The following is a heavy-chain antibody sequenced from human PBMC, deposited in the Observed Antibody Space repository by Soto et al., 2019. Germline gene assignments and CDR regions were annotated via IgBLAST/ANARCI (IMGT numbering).Heavy chain of an antibody. J-gene: IGHJ6*02. CDR2: IIPIFGTA. Sequence: QVQLVQSGAAVKKPGSSVKVSCKASGGTFSSYAISWVRQAPGQGLEWMGGIIPIFGTANYAQKFQGRVTITADKSTSTAYMALSSLRSEDTAVYYCARGPRLRVGYYYGMDVWGQGTTVTVSS. CDR3: ARGPRLRVGYYYGMDV. D-gene: IGHD5-12*01. V-gene: IGHV1-69*06. CDR1: GGTFSSYA.